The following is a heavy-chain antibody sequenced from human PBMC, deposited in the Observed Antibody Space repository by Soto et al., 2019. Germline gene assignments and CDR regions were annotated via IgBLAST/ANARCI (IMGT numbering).Heavy chain of an antibody. CDR2: FDPEDGET. V-gene: IGHV1-24*01. CDR3: ATDGSRYYYGSGDYYFDY. J-gene: IGHJ4*02. CDR1: GYTLTELS. D-gene: IGHD3-10*01. Sequence: GASVKVSCKVSGYTLTELSMHWVRQAPGKRLEWIGGFDPEDGETIYAQKFQGRVTMTEDSSTDTAYMELSSLRSEDTAVYYCATDGSRYYYGSGDYYFDYWGQGTLVTVSS.